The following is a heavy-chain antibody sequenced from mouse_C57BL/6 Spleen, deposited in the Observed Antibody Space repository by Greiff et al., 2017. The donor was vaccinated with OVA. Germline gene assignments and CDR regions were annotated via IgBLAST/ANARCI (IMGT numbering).Heavy chain of an antibody. J-gene: IGHJ1*03. D-gene: IGHD2-4*01. CDR2: IYPGGGYT. CDR3: ARLGFYDYDWYFDV. CDR1: GYTFTNYW. V-gene: IGHV1-63*01. Sequence: VKLMESGAELVRPGTSVKMSCKASGYTFTNYWIGWAKQRPGHGLEWIGDIYPGGGYTNYNEKFKGKATLTADKSSSTAYMQFSSLTSEDSAIYYCARLGFYDYDWYFDVWGTGTTVTVSS.